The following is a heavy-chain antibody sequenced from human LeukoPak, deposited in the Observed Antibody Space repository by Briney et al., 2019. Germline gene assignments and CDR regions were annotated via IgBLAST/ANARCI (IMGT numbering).Heavy chain of an antibody. Sequence: PSETLSLTCTVSGGSISSYYWSWIRHPPGKGLEWIGYIYYSGSTNYNPSLKSRVTISVDTSKNQFSLKLSSVTAADTAVYYCARILRDYYYYGMDVWGQGTTVTVSS. D-gene: IGHD3-3*01. J-gene: IGHJ6*02. CDR1: GGSISSYY. CDR2: IYYSGST. V-gene: IGHV4-59*08. CDR3: ARILRDYYYYGMDV.